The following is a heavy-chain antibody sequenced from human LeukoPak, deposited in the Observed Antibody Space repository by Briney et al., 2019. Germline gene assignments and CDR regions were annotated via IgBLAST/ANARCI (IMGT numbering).Heavy chain of an antibody. V-gene: IGHV3-74*01. Sequence: GGSLRLSCASSGFTFSSYWRHWVGQAPGKGLVWVSRVNSYGTGTTYADSVEGRFTISRDNAKNTVYLQMNSLRAEDPAIYYCIRTLIVATSPYMDVWGKGTTVTVSS. CDR1: GFTFSSYW. D-gene: IGHD5-12*01. J-gene: IGHJ6*03. CDR3: IRTLIVATSPYMDV. CDR2: VNSYGTGT.